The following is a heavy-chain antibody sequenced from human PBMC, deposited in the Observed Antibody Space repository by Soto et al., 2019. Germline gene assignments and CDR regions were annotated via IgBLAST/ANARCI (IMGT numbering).Heavy chain of an antibody. CDR1: GGSITPYY. CDR3: VRDCYSSSCFDL. Sequence: QVQLQESGPGLVKPSETLSLTCTVSGGSITPYYWSWIRQPPGKRLEWIGYISSSGFTNYNPYLNSRITISVDTSKNQFSLKLSSVTAADKAVYYCVRDCYSSSCFDLWGQGTLVTVSS. J-gene: IGHJ4*02. CDR2: ISSSGFT. D-gene: IGHD6-13*01. V-gene: IGHV4-59*01.